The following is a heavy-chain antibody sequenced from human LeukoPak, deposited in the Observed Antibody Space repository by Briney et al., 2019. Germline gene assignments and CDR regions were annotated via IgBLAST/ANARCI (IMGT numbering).Heavy chain of an antibody. CDR1: GFTFSNHA. CDR2: IRPSGGST. D-gene: IGHD4-17*01. V-gene: IGHV3-23*01. Sequence: GGSLGLSCGASGFTFSNHAMSWLRQAPGKALEWGSNIRPSGGSTYYADPVKGRFTISRDNSKNTLYLQMNSLRAEDTAVYYCAKNRGDYDPEYFQHWGPGDMVTVPS. CDR3: AKNRGDYDPEYFQH. J-gene: IGHJ1*01.